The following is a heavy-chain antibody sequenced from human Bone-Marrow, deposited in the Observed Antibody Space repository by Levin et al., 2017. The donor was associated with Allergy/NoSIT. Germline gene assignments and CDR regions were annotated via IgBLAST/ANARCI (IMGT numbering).Heavy chain of an antibody. CDR2: INSDGSST. J-gene: IGHJ4*02. Sequence: PGGSLRLSCAASGVTFSGYWMHWVRQAPGKGLMWVSRINSDGSSTNYADSVKGRFTISRDNAENTLYLQMNSLRADDTAVYYCARAPFGGFDYWGQGTLVTVSS. CDR3: ARAPFGGFDY. CDR1: GVTFSGYW. V-gene: IGHV3-74*01. D-gene: IGHD4-23*01.